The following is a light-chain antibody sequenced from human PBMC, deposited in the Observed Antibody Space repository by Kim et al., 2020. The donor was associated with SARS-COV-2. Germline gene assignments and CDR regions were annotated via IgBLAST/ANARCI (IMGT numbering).Light chain of an antibody. Sequence: SYELTQPPSVSVSPGQPASITCSGDKLGDKYACWYQQKPGQSPVLVIYPDSKRPSGIPERFSGSNSGNTATLTISGTQAMDEADYYCQAWDSSTAFFGG. CDR2: PDS. CDR3: QAWDSSTAF. CDR1: KLGDKY. V-gene: IGLV3-1*01. J-gene: IGLJ2*01.